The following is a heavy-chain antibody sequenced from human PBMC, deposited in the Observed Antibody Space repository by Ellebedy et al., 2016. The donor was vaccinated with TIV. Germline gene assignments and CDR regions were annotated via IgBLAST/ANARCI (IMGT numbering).Heavy chain of an antibody. V-gene: IGHV3-53*01. D-gene: IGHD6-13*01. J-gene: IGHJ4*02. CDR1: GFTVSSNY. Sequence: GGSLRLXXAASGFTVSSNYMSWVRQAPGKGLEWVSVIYSGGSTYYADSVKGRFTISRDNSKNTLYLQMNSLRAEDTAVYYCATSGYSSSKDPNYFDYWGQGTLVTVSS. CDR3: ATSGYSSSKDPNYFDY. CDR2: IYSGGST.